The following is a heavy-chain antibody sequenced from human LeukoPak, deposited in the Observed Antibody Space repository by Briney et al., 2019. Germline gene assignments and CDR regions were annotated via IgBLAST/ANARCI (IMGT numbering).Heavy chain of an antibody. J-gene: IGHJ4*02. D-gene: IGHD2-15*01. Sequence: ASVKVSCKASGYTFTGYYMHWVRQAPGQGLEWMGWINPNSGGTNYAQKFQGRVTMTRDTSISTAYMELSRLRSDDTAVYYCARFPETYCSGGSCSGLYFDYWGQGTLVTVSS. CDR2: INPNSGGT. CDR3: ARFPETYCSGGSCSGLYFDY. CDR1: GYTFTGYY. V-gene: IGHV1-2*02.